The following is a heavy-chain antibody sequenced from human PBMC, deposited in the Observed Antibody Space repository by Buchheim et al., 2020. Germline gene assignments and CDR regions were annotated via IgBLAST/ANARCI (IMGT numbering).Heavy chain of an antibody. V-gene: IGHV4-30-2*01. D-gene: IGHD5-24*01. CDR1: GDSISRDQYS. CDR2: IYHSGNT. Sequence: QLHLQESGSGLVKPSQTLSLTCTVSGDSISRDQYSWGWIRQPPGKGLEWIGYIYHSGNTYYNSSLRSRVAISVDSSRKQLSLNLTSVTAADTAVYYCARGGWTNGYSWGQGIL. CDR3: ARGGWTNGYS. J-gene: IGHJ4*02.